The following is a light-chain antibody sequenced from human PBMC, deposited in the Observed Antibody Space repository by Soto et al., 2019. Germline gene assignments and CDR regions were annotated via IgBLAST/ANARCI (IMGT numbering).Light chain of an antibody. J-gene: IGLJ2*01. CDR1: SSTIGAGYD. V-gene: IGLV1-40*01. CDR2: GNS. Sequence: QSVLTQPPSVSGAPGKRATISCTGASSTIGAGYDVPWYQQLPGTAPNLLIYGNSNRPSGVPDRFSGSKSGTSASLAITGLQAEDEADYYCQSYDSSLSGVVFGGGTKLTVL. CDR3: QSYDSSLSGVV.